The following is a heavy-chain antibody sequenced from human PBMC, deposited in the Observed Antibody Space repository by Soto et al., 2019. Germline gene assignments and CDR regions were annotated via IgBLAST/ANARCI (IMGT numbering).Heavy chain of an antibody. CDR3: AADPSYYAILTGYYQRPYNWFDP. Sequence: SVKVSCKASGFTFTSSAMQWVRQARGQRLEWIGWIVVGSGNTNYAQKFQERVTITRDMSTSTAYMELNSLRSEDTAVYYCAADPSYYAILTGYYQRPYNWFDPWGQGTLVTVS. J-gene: IGHJ5*02. D-gene: IGHD3-9*01. CDR1: GFTFTSSA. CDR2: IVVGSGNT. V-gene: IGHV1-58*02.